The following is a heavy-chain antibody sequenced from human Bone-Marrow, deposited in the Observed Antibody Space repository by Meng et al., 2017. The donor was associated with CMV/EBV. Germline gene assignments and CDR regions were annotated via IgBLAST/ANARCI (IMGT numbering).Heavy chain of an antibody. CDR2: INHSGST. V-gene: IGHV4-34*01. J-gene: IGHJ6*02. CDR3: ARGRRYCSSTSCYKGGYYYYYGMDV. CDR1: GGSFSGYY. Sequence: SETLSLTCAVYGGSFSGYYWSWIRQPPGKGLEWIGEINHSGSTNYNPSLKSRVTISVDTSKNQFSLKLSSVTAADTAVYYCARGRRYCSSTSCYKGGYYYYYGMDVWGQGTTVTVSS. D-gene: IGHD2-2*02.